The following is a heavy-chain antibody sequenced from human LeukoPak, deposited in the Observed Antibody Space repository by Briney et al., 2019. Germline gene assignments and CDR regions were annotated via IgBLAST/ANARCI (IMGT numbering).Heavy chain of an antibody. Sequence: SVKVSCKASGGTFSSYAISWVRQAPGQGLEWMGRIIPILGIANYAQKFQGRVTITADKSTSTAYMELSSLRSEDTAVYYCARERSDAYGGNSFDYWGQGTLVTVSS. V-gene: IGHV1-69*04. CDR3: ARERSDAYGGNSFDY. J-gene: IGHJ4*02. CDR1: GGTFSSYA. CDR2: IIPILGIA. D-gene: IGHD4-23*01.